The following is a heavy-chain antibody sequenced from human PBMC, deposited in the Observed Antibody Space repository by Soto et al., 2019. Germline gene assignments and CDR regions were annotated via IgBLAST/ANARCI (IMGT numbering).Heavy chain of an antibody. Sequence: QVHLVQSGGEVKKPGASVKVSCKASGYTFTRYAITWVRQAPGQGLERMGWSSADNGNTKYAQKFQDRVTMTTDTSTSTGQMELRSLRSDDTAVYYCARMQVGATPPFNYWGQGTLVTVSS. D-gene: IGHD1-26*01. CDR3: ARMQVGATPPFNY. CDR1: GYTFTRYA. CDR2: SSADNGNT. V-gene: IGHV1-18*01. J-gene: IGHJ4*02.